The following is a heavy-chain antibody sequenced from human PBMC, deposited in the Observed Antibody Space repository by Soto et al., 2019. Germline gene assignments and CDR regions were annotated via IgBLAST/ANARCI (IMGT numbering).Heavy chain of an antibody. V-gene: IGHV4-59*01. Sequence: SETLSLTCTVSGGSFSSLYWSWIRQPPGKGLEWIGSMYYSGITYYNPSLKSRVTISIDTSQNQFSLKLSSVTAAETAVYYCAREFNYDYIGGSYRLFDYWGQGTLVTVSS. J-gene: IGHJ4*02. D-gene: IGHD3-16*02. CDR3: AREFNYDYIGGSYRLFDY. CDR1: GGSFSSLY. CDR2: MYYSGIT.